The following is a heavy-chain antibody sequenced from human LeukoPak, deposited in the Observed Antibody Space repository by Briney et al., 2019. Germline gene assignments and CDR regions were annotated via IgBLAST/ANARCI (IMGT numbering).Heavy chain of an antibody. CDR3: ARAYSYDYGPYYFDY. CDR2: ISYSGRT. V-gene: IGHV4-39*07. J-gene: IGHJ4*02. CDR1: GGSVSTTNYH. Sequence: SETLSLTCAVSGGSVSTTNYHWGWVRQPPGKGLEWIGSISYSGRTYSTPSLKSRVTMSLDTSKNQFSLKLTSVTAADTAVYFCARAYSYDYGPYYFDYWGQGTLVTVSS. D-gene: IGHD4-17*01.